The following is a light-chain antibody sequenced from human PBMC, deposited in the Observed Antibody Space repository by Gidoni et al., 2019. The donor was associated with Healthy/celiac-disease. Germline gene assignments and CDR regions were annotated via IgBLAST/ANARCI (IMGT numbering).Light chain of an antibody. V-gene: IGLV3-21*03. CDR1: NIGSKS. J-gene: IGLJ2*01. CDR3: QVWDSSSDLL. CDR2: DDS. Sequence: SYVLTQPPSVSLAPGKTARITCGGNNIGSKSVHWYQKKPGQAPVLVVYDDSDRPSGIPERFSGSNSGNTATLTISRVEAGDEADYYCQVWDSSSDLLFGGGTKLTVL.